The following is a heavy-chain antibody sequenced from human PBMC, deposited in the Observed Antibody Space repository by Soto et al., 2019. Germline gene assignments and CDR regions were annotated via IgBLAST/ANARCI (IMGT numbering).Heavy chain of an antibody. CDR1: GGSISTDY. CDR3: AREPSYSTSRYHDPFDL. Sequence: SETLSLTWTVSGGSISTDYWNWIRQPPGKGLEWIGYISYSGITNYNPSLESRVTISVDTSKNQFSLRLSSVTAADTAVYYCAREPSYSTSRYHDPFDLWGQGTMVTVSS. J-gene: IGHJ3*01. CDR2: ISYSGIT. V-gene: IGHV4-59*01. D-gene: IGHD6-13*01.